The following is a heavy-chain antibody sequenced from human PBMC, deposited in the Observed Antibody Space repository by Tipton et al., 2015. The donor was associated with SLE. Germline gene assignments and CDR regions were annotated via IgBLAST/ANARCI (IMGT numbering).Heavy chain of an antibody. D-gene: IGHD6-19*01. Sequence: SLRLSCAASGFTFSSYWMSWVRQAPGKGLEWVANIKQDGSEKYYVDSVKGRFTISRDNAKNSLYLQMNSLRAEDTAVYYCAAQYSSGWTKFDYWGQGTLVTVSS. V-gene: IGHV3-7*01. CDR1: GFTFSSYW. J-gene: IGHJ4*02. CDR2: IKQDGSEK. CDR3: AAQYSSGWTKFDY.